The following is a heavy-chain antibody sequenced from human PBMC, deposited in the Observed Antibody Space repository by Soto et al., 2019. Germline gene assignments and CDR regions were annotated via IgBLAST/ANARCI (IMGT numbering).Heavy chain of an antibody. CDR3: AKIESRFFYDSTGYYPFDY. CDR2: LSGSGVST. D-gene: IGHD3-22*01. J-gene: IGHJ4*02. CDR1: GFTFSSYS. V-gene: IGHV3-23*01. Sequence: GGSLRLSCVASGFTFSSYSMFWVRQAPGKGLEWVSALSGSGVSTYYADSVMGRFTISRDNSKNTVYLQMNSLRAEDTAVYYCAKIESRFFYDSTGYYPFDYWGQGTLVTVSS.